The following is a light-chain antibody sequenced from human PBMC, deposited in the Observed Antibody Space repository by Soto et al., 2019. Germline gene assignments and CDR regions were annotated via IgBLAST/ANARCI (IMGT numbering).Light chain of an antibody. CDR3: CSYAGSSTLV. Sequence: QSALTQPASVSGSPGQSITISCTGTSSDVGSYNLVSWYQQHPGEAPKLIIYEGSKRPSEVSNRFSGSKSGTTASLTISGLQAEDEADYYCCSYAGSSTLVFGGGTKLTVL. CDR1: SSDVGSYNL. CDR2: EGS. J-gene: IGLJ3*02. V-gene: IGLV2-23*01.